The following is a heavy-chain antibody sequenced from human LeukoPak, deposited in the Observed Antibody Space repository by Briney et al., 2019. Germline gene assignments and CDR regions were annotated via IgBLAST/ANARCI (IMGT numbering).Heavy chain of an antibody. D-gene: IGHD3-16*01. J-gene: IGHJ4*02. CDR2: IWSTGTTG. V-gene: IGHV3-33*01. CDR3: AREHWRGNDY. CDR1: GYTFSDHG. Sequence: GGSLRLSCVASGYTFSDHGMRGVRQAPGKGVGWVTMIWSTGTTGFYADSVKGGFTFSRHNSKNTLYLQMDNLRVEDRGVYYCAREHWRGNDYWGQGTLVTVSP.